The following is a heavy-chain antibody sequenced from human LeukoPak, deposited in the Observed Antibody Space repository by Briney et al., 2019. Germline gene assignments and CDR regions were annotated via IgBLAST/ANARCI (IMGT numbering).Heavy chain of an antibody. V-gene: IGHV3-11*04. CDR2: ISSDSSTI. D-gene: IGHD2-2*01. CDR3: ANTEYQRLGTDY. CDR1: GFTFSDYY. J-gene: IGHJ4*02. Sequence: GGSLRLSCAASGFTFSDYYMSWLRQAPGKRLEWVSYISSDSSTIYYADSVKGRFTISRDNAKNSLYLQMNSLRTEDTAVYYCANTEYQRLGTDYWGRGTLVTVSS.